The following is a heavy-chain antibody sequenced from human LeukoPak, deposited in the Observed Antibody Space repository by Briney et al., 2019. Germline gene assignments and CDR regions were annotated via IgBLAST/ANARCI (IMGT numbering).Heavy chain of an antibody. Sequence: ASVKVSCKASGYTFTGYYMHWVRQAPGQGLEWMGWINPNSGGTNYAQKFQGRVTMTRDTSISTAYMELSRLRSDDTAVYYCARDIDTGGELSLDYWGQGTLVTVSS. CDR3: ARDIDTGGELSLDY. D-gene: IGHD3-10*01. CDR2: INPNSGGT. J-gene: IGHJ4*02. V-gene: IGHV1-2*02. CDR1: GYTFTGYY.